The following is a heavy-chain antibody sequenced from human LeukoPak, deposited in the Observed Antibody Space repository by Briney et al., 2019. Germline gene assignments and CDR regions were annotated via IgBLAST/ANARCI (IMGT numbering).Heavy chain of an antibody. CDR1: GGHFSGYF. CDR2: VNSRGSA. Sequence: SETLSLTCAVSGGHFSGYFWAWIRQAPGKGLEWIGEVNSRGSATYNPSLRSRVTISVDTSKNQFSLKLSSVTAADTAVYYCARTRYYYNSRSYGAPYYFDYWGQGTLVTVSS. D-gene: IGHD3-10*01. V-gene: IGHV4-34*01. J-gene: IGHJ4*02. CDR3: ARTRYYYNSRSYGAPYYFDY.